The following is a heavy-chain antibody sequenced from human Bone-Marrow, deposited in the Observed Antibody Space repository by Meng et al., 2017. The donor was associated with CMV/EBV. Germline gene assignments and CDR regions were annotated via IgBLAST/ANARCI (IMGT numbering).Heavy chain of an antibody. CDR2: IYHSGST. J-gene: IGHJ5*02. D-gene: IGHD3-10*01. CDR1: GGSISSSNW. CDR3: ARSTSDWFDP. V-gene: IGHV4-4*02. Sequence: LTCAVSGGSISSSNWWSWVRQPPGKGLEWIGEIYHSGSTNYNPSLKSRVTISVDTSKNQFSLKLSSVTAADTAVYYCARSTSDWFDPWGQGTLVTVSS.